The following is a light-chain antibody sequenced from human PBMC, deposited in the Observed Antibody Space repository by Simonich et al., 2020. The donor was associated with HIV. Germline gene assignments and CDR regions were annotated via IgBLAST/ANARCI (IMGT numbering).Light chain of an antibody. Sequence: SYELTQPPSVSVSPGQTASITCFGEKLGDKYACWYQQKPGQSPVLVIYQNSRRPSGIPERFSGPKSGNTASLTISGLQAEDEADYYCSSYTSSSTWVFGGGTKLTVL. V-gene: IGLV3-1*01. CDR2: QNS. CDR3: SSYTSSSTWV. CDR1: KLGDKY. J-gene: IGLJ3*02.